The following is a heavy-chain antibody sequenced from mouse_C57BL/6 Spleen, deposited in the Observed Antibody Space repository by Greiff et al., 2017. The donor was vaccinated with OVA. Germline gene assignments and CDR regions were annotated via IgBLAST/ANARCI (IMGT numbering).Heavy chain of an antibody. J-gene: IGHJ3*01. D-gene: IGHD2-4*01. V-gene: IGHV1-7*01. Sequence: VQLQQSGAELAKPGASVKLSCKASGYTFTSYWMHWVKQRPGQGLEWIGYINPSSGYTKYNQKFKDKATLTADKSSSTAYMQLSSLTYEDSAVYCCTRGNDYGGCWFAYWGQGTLVTVSA. CDR1: GYTFTSYW. CDR2: INPSSGYT. CDR3: TRGNDYGGCWFAY.